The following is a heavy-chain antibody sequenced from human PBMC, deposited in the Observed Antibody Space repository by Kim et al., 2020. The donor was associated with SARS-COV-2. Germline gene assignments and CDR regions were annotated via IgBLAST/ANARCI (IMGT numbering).Heavy chain of an antibody. D-gene: IGHD3-10*01. CDR3: ARVRWENYYGSKWFGYGMDV. J-gene: IGHJ6*02. Sequence: ASVKVSCKASGYTFTSYDINWVRQATGQGLEWMGWMNPNSGNTGYAQKFQGRVTMTRNTSISTAYMELSSLRSEDTAVYYCARVRWENYYGSKWFGYGMDVWGQGTTVTVSS. V-gene: IGHV1-8*01. CDR1: GYTFTSYD. CDR2: MNPNSGNT.